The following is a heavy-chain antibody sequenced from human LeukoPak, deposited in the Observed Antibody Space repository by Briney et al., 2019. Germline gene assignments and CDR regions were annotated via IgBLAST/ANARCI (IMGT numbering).Heavy chain of an antibody. Sequence: SETLSLTCTVSGGSISSYYWSWIRQPPGKGLEWIGYIYYSGSTNYNPSLKSRVTISVDTSRNQFSLKLSSVTAADTAVYYCAREFRADYYDTSGLHAFDIWGQGTMVTVSS. CDR1: GGSISSYY. CDR3: AREFRADYYDTSGLHAFDI. D-gene: IGHD3-22*01. J-gene: IGHJ3*02. CDR2: IYYSGST. V-gene: IGHV4-59*01.